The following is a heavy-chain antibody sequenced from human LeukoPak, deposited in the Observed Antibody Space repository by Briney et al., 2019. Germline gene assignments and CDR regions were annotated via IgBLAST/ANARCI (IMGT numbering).Heavy chain of an antibody. CDR2: IIPIFGTA. CDR1: GGPFSSYA. J-gene: IGHJ3*02. V-gene: IGHV1-69*13. D-gene: IGHD2-15*01. CDR3: ARSGGYCSGGSCYSAFDI. Sequence: SVKVSCKASGGPFSSYAITWVRQAPGQGLEWMGGIIPIFGTANYAQKFQGRVTITADESTSTAYMELSSLRSEDTAVYYCARSGGYCSGGSCYSAFDIWGQGTMVTVSS.